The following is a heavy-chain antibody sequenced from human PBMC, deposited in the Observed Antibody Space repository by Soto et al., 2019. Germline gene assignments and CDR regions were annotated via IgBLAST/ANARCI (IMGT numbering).Heavy chain of an antibody. CDR2: ISGYNGDT. Sequence: VLLVQSGGEVKKPGASVKVSCKASGYTFANYGLSWLRQAPGQGLEWMAWISGYNGDTYYAQNQNLQGRVALTTDTSTNTVYMELKSLRSDDTAVYXCXXXXXXXXXXXXXXFXXQGTLVTVSS. J-gene: IGHJ4*02. CDR1: GYTFANYG. CDR3: XXXXXXXXXXXXXXF. V-gene: IGHV1-18*01.